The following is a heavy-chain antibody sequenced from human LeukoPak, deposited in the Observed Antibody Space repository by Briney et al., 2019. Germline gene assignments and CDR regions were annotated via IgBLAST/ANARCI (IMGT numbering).Heavy chain of an antibody. CDR1: GFTVSSNY. CDR3: ARDRSGDDAFDI. V-gene: IGHV3-53*01. D-gene: IGHD2-21*02. J-gene: IGHJ3*02. CDR2: IYSGGNT. Sequence: GGSLRLSCAASGFTVSSNYMSWVRQARVNGLEWVSVIYSGGNTYYADSVKGRFTISRDNSKNTLYIQMNSLRAEDTAVYYCARDRSGDDAFDIWGQGTMVTVSS.